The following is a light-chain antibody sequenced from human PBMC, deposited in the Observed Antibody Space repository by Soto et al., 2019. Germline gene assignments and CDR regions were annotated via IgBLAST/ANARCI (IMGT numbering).Light chain of an antibody. J-gene: IGLJ2*01. CDR2: EVT. Sequence: QSELTQPASVSGSPGQSITISCTGTTSDIGGYNYVSWYQQYPGKAPQLMIYEVTFRPSGVSSRFSGSKSGSTASLTISGLQADDEADYYCSSYTSFSTLIFGGGTQLTVL. CDR3: SSYTSFSTLI. CDR1: TSDIGGYNY. V-gene: IGLV2-14*01.